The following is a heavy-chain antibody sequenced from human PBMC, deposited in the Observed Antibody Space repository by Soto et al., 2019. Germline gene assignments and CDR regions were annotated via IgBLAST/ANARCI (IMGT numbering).Heavy chain of an antibody. J-gene: IGHJ4*02. CDR2: FDPEDGET. CDR3: ARRKEGSGPHYFDY. Sequence: ASVKGYCKSAGYSMTEVSVGWGRQDTGKGLEWMGGFDPEDGETIYAQKFQGRVTMTEDTSTDTAYMELSSLRSEDTAVYYCARRKEGSGPHYFDYWGQGSLVP. CDR1: GYSMTEVS. V-gene: IGHV1-24*01.